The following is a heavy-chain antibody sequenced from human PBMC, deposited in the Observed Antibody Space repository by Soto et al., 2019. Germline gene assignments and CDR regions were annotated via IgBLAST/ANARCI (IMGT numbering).Heavy chain of an antibody. V-gene: IGHV1-3*01. Sequence: QVPLVQSGAEVKKPGASVKVSCKASGYTFTSYAMHWVRQAPGQRLEWMGWINAGNGNTKYSQKFQGRVTITRDTSASTAYMELSSLRSEDTAVYYCARIASGRYGLDYWGQGTLVTVSS. CDR3: ARIASGRYGLDY. J-gene: IGHJ4*02. D-gene: IGHD3-10*01. CDR1: GYTFTSYA. CDR2: INAGNGNT.